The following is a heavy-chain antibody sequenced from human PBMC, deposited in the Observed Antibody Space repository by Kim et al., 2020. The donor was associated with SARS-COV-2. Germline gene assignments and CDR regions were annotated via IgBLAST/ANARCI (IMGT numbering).Heavy chain of an antibody. D-gene: IGHD3-22*01. Sequence: LKSLVTISVDTSKNQFSLKLSSVTAADTAVYYCARGPLLYYYDSSGYFHYWGQGTLVTVSS. V-gene: IGHV4-34*01. J-gene: IGHJ4*02. CDR3: ARGPLLYYYDSSGYFHY.